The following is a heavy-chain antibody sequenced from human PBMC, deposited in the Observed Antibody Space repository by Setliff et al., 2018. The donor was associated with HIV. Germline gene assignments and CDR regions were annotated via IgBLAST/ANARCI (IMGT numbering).Heavy chain of an antibody. J-gene: IGHJ3*02. CDR1: GGSISSGNW. V-gene: IGHV4-4*02. D-gene: IGHD3-9*01. Sequence: SETLSLTCAVSGGSISSGNWLNWVRQPPGKGLEWIGEIYHSGSANYNPSLKSRVTISVDKSKNQFSLKLSSVTAADTAVYYCARSKVNYDILTGYPDAFYIWGQGTMVTVS. CDR2: IYHSGSA. CDR3: ARSKVNYDILTGYPDAFYI.